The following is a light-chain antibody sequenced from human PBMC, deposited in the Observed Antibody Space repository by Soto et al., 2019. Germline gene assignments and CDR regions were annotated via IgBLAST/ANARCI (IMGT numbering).Light chain of an antibody. Sequence: DIQMTQSPSSLSASVGDRVTITCRASQSISSYLNWYQQKPGKAPNLLIYVASNLQSGVPSRFSGSGSGTDFTFTISSLQPEDVATYYCQQYENRPLTFGGGTRLEIK. CDR3: QQYENRPLT. J-gene: IGKJ5*01. V-gene: IGKV1-33*01. CDR2: VAS. CDR1: QSISSY.